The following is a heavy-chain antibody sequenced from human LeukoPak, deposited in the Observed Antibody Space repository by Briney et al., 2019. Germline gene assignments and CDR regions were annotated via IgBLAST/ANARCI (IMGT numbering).Heavy chain of an antibody. Sequence: GGSLRLSCAASGFTFSDYYMSWIRQAPGKGLEWVSYISSSGSTIYYADSVKGRFTISRDNAKNSLYLQMNSLRAEDTAVYYCARDLSAVTDYYYYIDVCGKGTPVTVSS. V-gene: IGHV3-11*04. CDR2: ISSSGSTI. J-gene: IGHJ6*03. CDR1: GFTFSDYY. CDR3: ARDLSAVTDYYYYIDV. D-gene: IGHD4-17*01.